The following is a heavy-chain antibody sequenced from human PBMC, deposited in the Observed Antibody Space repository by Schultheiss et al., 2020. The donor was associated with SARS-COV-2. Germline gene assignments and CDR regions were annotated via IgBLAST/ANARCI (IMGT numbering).Heavy chain of an antibody. D-gene: IGHD3-9*01. CDR1: GFSFSNAW. CDR3: TTDAYYDILTGYYGGYY. V-gene: IGHV3-15*01. Sequence: GALRLSCAASGFSFSNAWMSWVRQAPGKGLEWVGRIKSKTDGGTTDYAAPVKGRFIISRDDSKNTLYLQMNSLKTEDTAVYYCTTDAYYDILTGYYGGYYWGQGTLVTVSS. CDR2: IKSKTDGGTT. J-gene: IGHJ4*02.